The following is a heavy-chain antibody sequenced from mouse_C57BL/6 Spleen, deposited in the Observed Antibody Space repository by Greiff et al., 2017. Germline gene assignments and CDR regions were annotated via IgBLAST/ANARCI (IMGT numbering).Heavy chain of an antibody. V-gene: IGHV1-54*01. D-gene: IGHD2-1*01. CDR2: INPGSGGT. CDR3: ARWKLPLDY. Sequence: QVQLQQSGAELVRPGPSVKVSCKASGYAFTNYLIEWVKQRPGQGLEWIGVINPGSGGTNYNEKFKGKATLTADKSSSTAYMQLSSLTSEDSAVYFCARWKLPLDYWGQGTTLTVSS. CDR1: GYAFTNYL. J-gene: IGHJ2*01.